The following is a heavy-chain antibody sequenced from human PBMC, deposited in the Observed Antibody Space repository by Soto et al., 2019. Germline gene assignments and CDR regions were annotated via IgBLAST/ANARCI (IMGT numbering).Heavy chain of an antibody. Sequence: GGSLRLSCAASGFTFSSYGMHWVRQAPGKGLEWVAVISYDGSNKYYADSVKGRFTISRDNSKNTLYLQMNSLRAEDTAVYYCAKDFGYCTNGVCYTGSFDYWGPGTLVTVSS. V-gene: IGHV3-30*18. CDR2: ISYDGSNK. D-gene: IGHD2-8*01. CDR1: GFTFSSYG. J-gene: IGHJ4*02. CDR3: AKDFGYCTNGVCYTGSFDY.